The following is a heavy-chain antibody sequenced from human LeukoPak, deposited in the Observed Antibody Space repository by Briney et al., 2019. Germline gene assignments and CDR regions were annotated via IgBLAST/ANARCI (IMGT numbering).Heavy chain of an antibody. V-gene: IGHV3-53*01. J-gene: IGHJ3*02. CDR2: IYSGGTT. CDR3: AREHYDYFWGTYRSYALDI. CDR1: ELNVSNNY. D-gene: IGHD3-16*02. Sequence: TGGSLRLSCAASELNVSNNYMNWVRQAPGKGLEWVSVIYSGGTTNYADSVQGRFTISRDSSKNTVYLRMNRLRAGDTAVYYCAREHYDYFWGTYRSYALDIWGQGTMVTVSS.